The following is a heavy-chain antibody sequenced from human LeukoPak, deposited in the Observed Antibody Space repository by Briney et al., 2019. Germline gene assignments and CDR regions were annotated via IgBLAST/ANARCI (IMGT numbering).Heavy chain of an antibody. Sequence: ASVKVSFKASGYTFTSYGISWVRQAPGQGLEWMGWISAYNGNTNYAQKLRGRVTMTTDTSTSTAYIELRSLRSDDTAVYYCARGPGPLTGPGFDPWGQGTLVTVSS. CDR2: ISAYNGNT. J-gene: IGHJ5*02. D-gene: IGHD7-27*01. CDR3: ARGPGPLTGPGFDP. CDR1: GYTFTSYG. V-gene: IGHV1-18*01.